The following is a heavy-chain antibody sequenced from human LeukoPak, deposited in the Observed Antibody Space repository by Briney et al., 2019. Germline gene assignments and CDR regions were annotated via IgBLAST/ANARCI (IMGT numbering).Heavy chain of an antibody. CDR2: INPNSGGT. CDR3: ARGDYDFWSGYATCFDY. J-gene: IGHJ4*02. V-gene: IGHV1-2*02. CDR1: GYTFTGYY. Sequence: GASVKVSCKASGYTFTGYYMHWVRQAPGQGLKWMGWINPNSGGTNYAQKFQGRVTMTRDTSISTAYMELSRLRSDDTAVYYCARGDYDFWSGYATCFDYWGQGTLVTVSS. D-gene: IGHD3-3*01.